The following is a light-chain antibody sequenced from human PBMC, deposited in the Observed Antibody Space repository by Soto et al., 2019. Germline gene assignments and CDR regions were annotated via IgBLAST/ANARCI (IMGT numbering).Light chain of an antibody. V-gene: IGKV1-5*03. CDR1: QSISSW. CDR3: QQYNSYPT. CDR2: KAS. Sequence: DIQITQSPSTLSASVGDRVTITCRASQSISSWLAWYQQKPGKAPKLLIYKASSLESGVPSRFSGSGSGTDFTLTISSLQPDDFATYYCQQYNSYPTFGQGTKVEIK. J-gene: IGKJ1*01.